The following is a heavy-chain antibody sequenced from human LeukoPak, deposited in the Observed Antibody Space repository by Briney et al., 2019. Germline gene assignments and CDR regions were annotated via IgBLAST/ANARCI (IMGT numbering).Heavy chain of an antibody. CDR3: AKDHAKYYYYMDV. J-gene: IGHJ6*03. Sequence: GGSRRLSCAAPGFTFSSYAMHWVRQAPGKGLEWVAVIWYDGSNKYYADSVKGRFTISRDNSKNTLYLQMNSLRAEDTAVYYCAKDHAKYYYYMDVWGKGTTVTVSS. V-gene: IGHV3-33*06. CDR1: GFTFSSYA. CDR2: IWYDGSNK.